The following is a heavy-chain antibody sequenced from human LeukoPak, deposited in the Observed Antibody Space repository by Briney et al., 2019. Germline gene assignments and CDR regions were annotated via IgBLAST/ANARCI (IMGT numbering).Heavy chain of an antibody. J-gene: IGHJ3*02. CDR1: GFTFGTFT. CDR2: TSYDQSHK. V-gene: IGHV3-30*14. CDR3: ARGGGRYAFDI. D-gene: IGHD2-15*01. Sequence: GGSLRLSCAASGFTFGTFTMHWVRQAPGKGLEWVAVTSYDQSHKYYTDSVKGRFTISRDNSKNTLYLQMNSLRAEDTAVYYCARGGGRYAFDIWGQGTMVTVSS.